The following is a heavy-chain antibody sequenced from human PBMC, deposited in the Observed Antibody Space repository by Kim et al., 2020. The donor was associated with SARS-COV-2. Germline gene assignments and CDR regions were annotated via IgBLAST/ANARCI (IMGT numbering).Heavy chain of an antibody. J-gene: IGHJ3*02. CDR3: ARDSPTAMVHEGAFDI. D-gene: IGHD5-18*01. CDR1: GYTFTSYA. CDR2: INTNTGNP. Sequence: ASVKVSCKASGYTFTSYAMNWVRQAPGQGLEWMGWINTNTGNPTYAQGFTGRFVFSLDTSVSTAYLQISSLKAEDTAVYYCARDSPTAMVHEGAFDIWGQGTMVTVSS. V-gene: IGHV7-4-1*02.